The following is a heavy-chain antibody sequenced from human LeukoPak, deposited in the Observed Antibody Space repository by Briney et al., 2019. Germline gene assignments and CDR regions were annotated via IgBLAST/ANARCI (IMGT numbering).Heavy chain of an antibody. CDR2: IIPILGIA. V-gene: IGHV1-69*04. J-gene: IGHJ5*02. CDR1: GGTFSSYA. Sequence: SVKVSCKASGGTFSSYAISWVRQAPGQGLEWMGRIIPILGIANYAQKFQGRVTITADKSTSTAYMELSSLRSEDTAVYYCAREGVVQLERRLAGWFDPWGQGTLVTVSS. CDR3: AREGVVQLERRLAGWFDP. D-gene: IGHD1-1*01.